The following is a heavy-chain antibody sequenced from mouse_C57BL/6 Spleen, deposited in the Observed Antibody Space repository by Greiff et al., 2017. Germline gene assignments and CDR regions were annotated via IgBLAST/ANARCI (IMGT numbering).Heavy chain of an antibody. CDR1: GYTFTSYG. V-gene: IGHV1-81*01. D-gene: IGHD2-4*01. CDR3: ARVDYDYDWFAY. CDR2: IYPRSGNT. Sequence: QVQLQQSGAELARPGASVKLSCKASGYTFTSYGISWVKQRTGQGLEWIGEIYPRSGNTYYNEKFKGKATLTADKSSSTAYMELRSLTSEDSAVYFCARVDYDYDWFAYWGQGTLVTVSA. J-gene: IGHJ3*01.